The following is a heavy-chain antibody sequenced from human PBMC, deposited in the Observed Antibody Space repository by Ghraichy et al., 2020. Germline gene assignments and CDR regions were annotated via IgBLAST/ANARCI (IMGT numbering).Heavy chain of an antibody. V-gene: IGHV4-31*03. CDR1: GFSVSTGGFF. CDR3: ARVGSTASYHLDV. D-gene: IGHD1-14*01. J-gene: IGHJ4*02. CDR2: IFYSGRT. Sequence: SETLSLTCTVSGFSVSTGGFFLAWVRQHPGKGLEWIGNIFYSGRTFSFHNPSLKSRLTLSVDTSKNQFSLKLDSVTAADTAVYYCARVGSTASYHLDVWGQGSLVTVSS.